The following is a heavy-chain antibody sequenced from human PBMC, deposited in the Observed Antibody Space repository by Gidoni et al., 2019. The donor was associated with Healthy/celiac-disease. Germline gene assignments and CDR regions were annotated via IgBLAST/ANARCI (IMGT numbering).Heavy chain of an antibody. Sequence: QVQLVQPGAEVKKPGASVKVSCKASGDTFTSYYMHWVRQAPGQGLEWMGIINPSGGSTSYAQKFQGIVTMTRDTSPTTVYMGLRSLRSEDTAVYYCARALGGHREWLRDYEGRFDPWGQGNLVTVSS. CDR3: ARALGGHREWLRDYEGRFDP. D-gene: IGHD5-12*01. CDR2: INPSGGST. J-gene: IGHJ5*02. CDR1: GDTFTSYY. V-gene: IGHV1-46*01.